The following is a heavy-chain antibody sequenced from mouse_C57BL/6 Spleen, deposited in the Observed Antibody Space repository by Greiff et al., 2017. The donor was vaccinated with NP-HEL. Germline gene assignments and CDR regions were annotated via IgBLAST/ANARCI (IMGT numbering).Heavy chain of an antibody. V-gene: IGHV7-3*01. CDR1: GFTFTDYY. Sequence: EVKVVESGGGLVQPGGSLSLSCAASGFTFTDYYMSWVRQPPGKALEWLGFIRNKANGYTTEYSASVKGRFTISRDNSQSILYLQMNALRAEDSATYYCASPQYDGSSLYWYFDVWGTGTTVTVSS. CDR3: ASPQYDGSSLYWYFDV. D-gene: IGHD1-1*01. CDR2: IRNKANGYTT. J-gene: IGHJ1*03.